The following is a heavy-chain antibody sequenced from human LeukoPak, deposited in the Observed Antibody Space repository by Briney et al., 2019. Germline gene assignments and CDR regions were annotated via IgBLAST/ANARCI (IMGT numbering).Heavy chain of an antibody. Sequence: SETLSLTCAVYGGSFSGYYWGWIRQPPGKGLEWIGSIYHSGSTYYNPSLKSRVTISVDTSKNQFSLKLSSVTAADTAVYYCAGVAATLDAFDIWGQGTMVTVSS. J-gene: IGHJ3*02. D-gene: IGHD2-15*01. CDR3: AGVAATLDAFDI. V-gene: IGHV4-38-2*01. CDR1: GGSFSGYY. CDR2: IYHSGST.